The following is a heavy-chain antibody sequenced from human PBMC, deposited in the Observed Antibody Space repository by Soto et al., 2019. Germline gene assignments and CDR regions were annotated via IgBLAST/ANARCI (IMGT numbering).Heavy chain of an antibody. J-gene: IGHJ3*02. Sequence: GGSLRLSCAASGFTFDDYAMHWVRQAPGKGLEWVSGISWNSGSIGYADSVKGRFTISRDNAKNSLYLQMNSLRAEDTALYYCAKDISAARDAFDIWGQGTMVTVSS. CDR2: ISWNSGSI. V-gene: IGHV3-9*01. CDR1: GFTFDDYA. CDR3: AKDISAARDAFDI. D-gene: IGHD6-6*01.